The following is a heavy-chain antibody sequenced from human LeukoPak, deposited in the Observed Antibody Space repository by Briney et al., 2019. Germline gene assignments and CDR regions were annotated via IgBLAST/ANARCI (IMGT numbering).Heavy chain of an antibody. D-gene: IGHD1-26*01. Sequence: GRSLRLSCAASGFTFSSYAMHWVRQAPGKGLEWVAVISYDGSNKYYADSVKGRFTISRDNSKNTLYLQMNSLRAEDTAVYYCAKGEADLDYWGQGTLVTVSS. CDR2: ISYDGSNK. J-gene: IGHJ4*02. V-gene: IGHV3-30*04. CDR1: GFTFSSYA. CDR3: AKGEADLDY.